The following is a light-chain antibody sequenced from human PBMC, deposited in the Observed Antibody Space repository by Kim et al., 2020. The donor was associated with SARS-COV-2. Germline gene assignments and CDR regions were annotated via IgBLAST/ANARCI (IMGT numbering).Light chain of an antibody. CDR1: NNDIGRYNY. V-gene: IGLV2-11*01. Sequence: LTQPRSVSGSPGQSVTLSCTGTNNDIGRYNYVSWYQLHPGKAPKLIIYDVTRRPSGVPDRFSGSKSANTASLTISGLQTEDEADYYCCSYAGSNTFVVFGGGTQLTVL. CDR2: DVT. CDR3: CSYAGSNTFVV. J-gene: IGLJ2*01.